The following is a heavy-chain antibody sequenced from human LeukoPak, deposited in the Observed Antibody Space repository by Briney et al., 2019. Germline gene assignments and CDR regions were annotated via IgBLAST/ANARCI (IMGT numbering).Heavy chain of an antibody. CDR2: ISGSGGST. D-gene: IGHD6-19*01. CDR3: AKGQGIAVGYYYYYMDV. J-gene: IGHJ6*03. CDR1: GFTFSSYA. V-gene: IGHV3-23*01. Sequence: GGSLRLSCAASGFTFSSYAMSWVRQAPGKGLEGVSAISGSGGSTYYADSVKGRFTISRDNSKNTLYLQMNSLRAEDTAVYYCAKGQGIAVGYYYYYMDVWGKGTTVTVSS.